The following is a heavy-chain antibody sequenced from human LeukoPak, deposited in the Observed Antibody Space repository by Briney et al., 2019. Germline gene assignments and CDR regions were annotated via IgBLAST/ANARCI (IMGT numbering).Heavy chain of an antibody. CDR3: AKDPYDSSGYYFPGAFDI. D-gene: IGHD3-22*01. J-gene: IGHJ3*02. CDR2: ISYDGSNK. CDR1: GLTFSSYG. V-gene: IGHV3-30*18. Sequence: GGSLRLSCAASGLTFSSYGMHWVRQAPGKGLEWVAVISYDGSNKYYADSVKGRFTISRNNSKNTLYLQMNSLRAEDTAVYYCAKDPYDSSGYYFPGAFDIWGQGTMVTVSS.